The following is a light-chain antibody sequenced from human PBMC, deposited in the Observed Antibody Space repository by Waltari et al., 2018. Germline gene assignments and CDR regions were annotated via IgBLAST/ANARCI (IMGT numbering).Light chain of an antibody. CDR2: DVS. CDR1: SSDVGGYNY. V-gene: IGLV2-14*03. Sequence: QSALTQPASVSGSPGQSITISCTGPSSDVGGYNYVSWSQQHPGKAPKLMIYDVSNRPSGVSNRFSGSKSGNTASLTISGLQAEDEADYYCSSYTSSSIVFGGGTKLTVL. CDR3: SSYTSSSIV. J-gene: IGLJ2*01.